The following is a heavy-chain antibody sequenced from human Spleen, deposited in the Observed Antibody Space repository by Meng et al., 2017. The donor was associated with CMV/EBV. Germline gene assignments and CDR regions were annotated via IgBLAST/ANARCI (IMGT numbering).Heavy chain of an antibody. CDR2: IYYTGSI. Sequence: SETLSLTCSVSGASIRNYYWSWIRQPPGKGLEWIGYIYYTGSINYNPSLKSRVTISVDTSKNQFSLKLSSVTAADAGIYYCARKDTIRDYYGLDVWGLGTTVIVSS. D-gene: IGHD2-2*02. V-gene: IGHV4-59*01. J-gene: IGHJ6*02. CDR1: GASIRNYY. CDR3: ARKDTIRDYYGLDV.